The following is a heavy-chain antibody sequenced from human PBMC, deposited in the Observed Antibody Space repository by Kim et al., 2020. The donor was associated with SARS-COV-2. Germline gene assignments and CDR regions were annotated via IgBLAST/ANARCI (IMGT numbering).Heavy chain of an antibody. CDR2: YYSGST. CDR3: ARDFGY. Sequence: YYSGSTNDNPTLNSRVTMSVDTSKTQFSLKLSSVTAADTAVYYCARDFGYWGQGTLVTVSS. J-gene: IGHJ4*02. V-gene: IGHV4-59*01.